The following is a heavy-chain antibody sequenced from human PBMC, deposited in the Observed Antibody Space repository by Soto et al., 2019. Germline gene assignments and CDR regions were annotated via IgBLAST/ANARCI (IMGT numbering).Heavy chain of an antibody. CDR1: GFTFSNAW. Sequence: PVGALRLSCAASGFTFSNAWMSWVRQAPGKGLEWVGRIKSKTDGGTTDYAAPVKGRFTISRDDSKNTLYLQMNSLKTEDTAVYYCTTANWGSNWYFDLWGRGTLVTVSS. J-gene: IGHJ2*01. D-gene: IGHD7-27*01. CDR2: IKSKTDGGTT. V-gene: IGHV3-15*01. CDR3: TTANWGSNWYFDL.